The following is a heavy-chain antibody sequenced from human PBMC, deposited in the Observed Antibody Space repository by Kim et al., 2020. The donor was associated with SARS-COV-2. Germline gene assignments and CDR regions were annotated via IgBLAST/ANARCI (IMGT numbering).Heavy chain of an antibody. CDR3: AKVRGYCSGGCPFDY. J-gene: IGHJ4*02. CDR2: ISGSGGST. Sequence: GGSLRLSCAASGFTFSSYAMSWVRQAPGKGLEWVSAISGSGGSTYYADSVKGRFTISRDNSKNTLYLQMNSLRAEDTAVYYCAKVRGYCSGGCPFDYWGQGTLVTVSS. V-gene: IGHV3-23*01. CDR1: GFTFSSYA. D-gene: IGHD2-15*01.